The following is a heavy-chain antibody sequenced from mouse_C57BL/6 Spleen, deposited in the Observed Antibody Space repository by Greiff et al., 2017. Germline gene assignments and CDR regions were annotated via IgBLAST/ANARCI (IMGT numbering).Heavy chain of an antibody. CDR2: IDPENGDT. V-gene: IGHV14-4*01. J-gene: IGHJ3*01. Sequence: VQLQQSGAELVRPGASVKLSCTASGFNIKDDYMHWVKQRPEQGLEWIGWIDPENGDTEYASKFQGKATITADTSSNTAYLQLSSLTSEDTAVYYCTNYDGWFAYWGQGTLVTVSA. D-gene: IGHD2-4*01. CDR1: GFNIKDDY. CDR3: TNYDGWFAY.